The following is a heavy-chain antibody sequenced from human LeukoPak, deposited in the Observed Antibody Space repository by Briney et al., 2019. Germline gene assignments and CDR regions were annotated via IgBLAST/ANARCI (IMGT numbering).Heavy chain of an antibody. CDR2: ISGSGGNT. Sequence: GGSLRLSCAASGFTFSSHAMAWVRQAPGKGLEWVSGISGSGGNTYYADSVKGRFTISRDNSKNTLYLQMNSPSAEDTAVYYCAKRGRGHYYGSGSYRGSYGDWGQGILVTVSS. D-gene: IGHD3-10*01. CDR3: AKRGRGHYYGSGSYRGSYGD. CDR1: GFTFSSHA. J-gene: IGHJ4*02. V-gene: IGHV3-23*01.